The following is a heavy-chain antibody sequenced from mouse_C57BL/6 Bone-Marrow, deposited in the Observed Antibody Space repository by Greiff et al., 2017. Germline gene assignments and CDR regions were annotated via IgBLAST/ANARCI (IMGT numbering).Heavy chain of an antibody. CDR3: AGDGGSSYGAMDY. D-gene: IGHD1-1*01. J-gene: IGHJ4*01. Sequence: QVQLQQSGAELVRPGSSVKLSCKASGYTFTSYWLHWVKQRPIQGLEWIGNIDPSDSETHYNQKFKDKATLTVDKSSSTAYMQLSSLTAEDSAVYYCAGDGGSSYGAMDYWGQGTSVTVSS. CDR1: GYTFTSYW. CDR2: IDPSDSET. V-gene: IGHV1-52*01.